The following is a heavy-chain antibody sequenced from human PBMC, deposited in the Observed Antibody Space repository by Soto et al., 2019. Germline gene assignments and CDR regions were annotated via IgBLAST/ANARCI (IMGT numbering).Heavy chain of an antibody. Sequence: GGSLRLSCGASGFTFSSYAMSWVRQAPGKGLEWVSAISGSGGSTYYADSVKGRFTISRDNSKNTLYLQMNSLRAEDTAVYYCAKGQGLSYYYYGMDVWGQGTTVTVSS. V-gene: IGHV3-23*01. D-gene: IGHD6-25*01. CDR1: GFTFSSYA. J-gene: IGHJ6*02. CDR3: AKGQGLSYYYYGMDV. CDR2: ISGSGGST.